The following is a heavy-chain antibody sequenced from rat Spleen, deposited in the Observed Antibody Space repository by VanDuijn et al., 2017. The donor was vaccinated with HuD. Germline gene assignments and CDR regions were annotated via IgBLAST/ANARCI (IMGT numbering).Heavy chain of an antibody. V-gene: IGHV5-29*01. CDR3: ARDSSSYYFDY. CDR2: ISYDGSST. J-gene: IGHJ2*01. CDR1: GFTFSDYY. D-gene: IGHD1-2*01. Sequence: EVQLVESDGGLVQPGRSLKLSCAASGFTFSDYYMAWVRTAPTKGLEWVATISYDGSSTYYRDSVKGRFTISRDNAKSTLYLQMDSLRSEDTATYYCARDSSSYYFDYWGQGVMVTVSS.